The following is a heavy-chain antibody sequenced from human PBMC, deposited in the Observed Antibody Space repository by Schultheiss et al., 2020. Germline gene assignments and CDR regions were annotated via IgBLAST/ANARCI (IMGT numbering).Heavy chain of an antibody. CDR1: GFTFSSYG. Sequence: GGSLRLSCAASGFTFSSYGMHWVRQAPGKGLEWVAVISYDGSNKYYADSVKGRFTISRDNAKNSLYLQMNSLRAEDTALYYCARDLYYDSSGYPSYYGMDVWGKGTTVTVSS. J-gene: IGHJ6*04. CDR2: ISYDGSNK. CDR3: ARDLYYDSSGYPSYYGMDV. V-gene: IGHV3-30*03. D-gene: IGHD3-22*01.